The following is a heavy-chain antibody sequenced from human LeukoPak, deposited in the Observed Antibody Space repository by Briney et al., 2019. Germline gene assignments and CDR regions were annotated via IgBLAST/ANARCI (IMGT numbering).Heavy chain of an antibody. CDR1: TSH. Sequence: GASVKVSCKATSHISWVRQAPGQGLEWMGWIGSYEGDTYYAQKFQGRVTVTTDTSTNTAYMELRSLRADDTAVYYCARDFWNFYGGYYRDFDSWGQGTLVTVSS. J-gene: IGHJ5*01. V-gene: IGHV1-18*01. CDR2: IGSYEGDT. CDR3: ARDFWNFYGGYYRDFDS. D-gene: IGHD3-22*01.